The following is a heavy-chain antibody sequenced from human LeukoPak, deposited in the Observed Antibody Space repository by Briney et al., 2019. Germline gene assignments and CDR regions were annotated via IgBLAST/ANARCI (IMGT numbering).Heavy chain of an antibody. CDR1: GFTFSSYG. CDR3: AKEVAGDHPIDY. Sequence: GGSLRLSCAASGFTFSSYGMQWVRQAPGKGLEWVAVISYDGNNKYYADSVKGRFTISRDNSKDTLYLQMNSLGAEDTAVYYCAKEVAGDHPIDYWGQGTLVTVSS. D-gene: IGHD4-17*01. J-gene: IGHJ4*02. CDR2: ISYDGNNK. V-gene: IGHV3-30*18.